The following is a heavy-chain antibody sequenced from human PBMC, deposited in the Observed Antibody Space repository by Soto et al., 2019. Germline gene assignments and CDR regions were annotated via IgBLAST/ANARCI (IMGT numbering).Heavy chain of an antibody. CDR1: GFTFNNYG. V-gene: IGHV3-30*18. D-gene: IGHD3-10*01. CDR3: AKNSGWFNT. J-gene: IGHJ5*02. Sequence: GGSLRLSCAAPGFTFNNYGLPWVRQAPGKGLEWVAVISYDGSNKNYLDSVKGRFTISRDNSKNTLYLQMNSLRADDTALYYCAKNSGWFNTWGQGALVTVSS. CDR2: ISYDGSNK.